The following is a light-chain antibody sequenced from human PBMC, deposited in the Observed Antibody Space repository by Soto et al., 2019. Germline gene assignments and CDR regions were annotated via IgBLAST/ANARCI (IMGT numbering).Light chain of an antibody. Sequence: EIVLTQSPATLFLSPGERATLSCRASQSVSNYLAWYQQKPGQAPRLPIYDASNRATGIPARFSGSGSGTDFTLTISSLEPEDFAVYYCQQRSNWPLLTFGGGTKVEIK. CDR1: QSVSNY. V-gene: IGKV3-11*01. CDR2: DAS. CDR3: QQRSNWPLLT. J-gene: IGKJ4*01.